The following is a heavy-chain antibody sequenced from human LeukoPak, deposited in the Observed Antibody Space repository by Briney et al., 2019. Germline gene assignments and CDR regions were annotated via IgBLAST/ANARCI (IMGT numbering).Heavy chain of an antibody. CDR2: INPSGGST. Sequence: ASVKVSCKASGYTLTSYGISWVRQAPGQGLEWMGIINPSGGSTGYAQKFQGRVTMTRDTSTSTVYMELNGLRSEDTAVYYCARDDPLDKISSGWGPWGQGTLVTVSS. CDR3: ARDDPLDKISSGWGP. J-gene: IGHJ5*02. CDR1: GYTLTSYG. V-gene: IGHV1-46*01. D-gene: IGHD6-19*01.